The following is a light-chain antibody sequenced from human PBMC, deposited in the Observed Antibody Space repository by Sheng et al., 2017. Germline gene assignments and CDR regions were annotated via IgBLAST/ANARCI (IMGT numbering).Light chain of an antibody. CDR3: QQYNKWPPLT. Sequence: EVVMTQSPATLSLSPGQRAILSCRASQSVSTTLAWYQQKPGQAPRLLIYGASTRATGIPARFSGSGSGTEFTLTISSLQSEDFAIYYCQQYNKWPPLTFGGGTRVEMK. CDR2: GAS. J-gene: IGKJ4*01. CDR1: QSVSTT. V-gene: IGKV3-15*01.